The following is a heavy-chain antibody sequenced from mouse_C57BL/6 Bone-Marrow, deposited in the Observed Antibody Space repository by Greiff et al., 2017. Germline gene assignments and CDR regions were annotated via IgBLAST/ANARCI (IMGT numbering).Heavy chain of an antibody. CDR1: GYTFTSYD. CDR3: AREGVCDMITTHYYAMDY. J-gene: IGHJ4*01. V-gene: IGHV1-85*01. CDR2: IYPRDGST. Sequence: QVQLKESGPELVKPGASVKLSCKASGYTFTSYDINWVKQRPGQGLEWIGWIYPRDGSTKYNEKFKGKATLTVDTSSSTAYMELHSLTSEDSAVYFCAREGVCDMITTHYYAMDYWGQGTSVTVSS. D-gene: IGHD2-4*01.